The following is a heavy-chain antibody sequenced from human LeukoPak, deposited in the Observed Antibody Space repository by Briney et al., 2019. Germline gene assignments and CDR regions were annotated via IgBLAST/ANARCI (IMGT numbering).Heavy chain of an antibody. Sequence: GGSLRLSCAASGFTFSSYAMSWVRQAPGKGLEWVSGISGSGPHYADSVKGRFTISRDNSKNTLYLQMDSLRAEDTAVCYCAKLAASAAPHEALDYWGQGTLVTVSS. CDR2: ISGSGP. CDR1: GFTFSSYA. D-gene: IGHD2-15*01. J-gene: IGHJ4*02. V-gene: IGHV3-23*01. CDR3: AKLAASAAPHEALDY.